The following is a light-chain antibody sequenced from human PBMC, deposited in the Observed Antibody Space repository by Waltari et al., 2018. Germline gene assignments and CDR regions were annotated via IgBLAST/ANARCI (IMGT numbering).Light chain of an antibody. Sequence: QSALIQPASVSGSPGQSITISCTGTSSDVGYSNYVSWYQQFPGKVPIVLISEVKIRPSGVSNRFSASKSGNTASLTISGLQSEDEADYYCAAHTSRGTWVFGGGTK. V-gene: IGLV2-14*01. CDR2: EVK. CDR3: AAHTSRGTWV. J-gene: IGLJ3*02. CDR1: SSDVGYSNY.